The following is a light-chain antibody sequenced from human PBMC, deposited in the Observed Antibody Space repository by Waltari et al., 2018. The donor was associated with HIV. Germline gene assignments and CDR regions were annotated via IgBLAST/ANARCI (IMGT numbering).Light chain of an antibody. V-gene: IGLV1-44*01. CDR3: AAWDDSLNGWV. J-gene: IGLJ3*02. CDR2: SND. Sequence: QSVLTQPPSASGTPGQRVTLSCSGSSSHIRSNTVSWYQQLPGTAPKLLIYSNDQRPSGVPDRFSGSKSGTSASLAISGLQSEDEADYYCAAWDDSLNGWVFGGGTKLTVL. CDR1: SSHIRSNT.